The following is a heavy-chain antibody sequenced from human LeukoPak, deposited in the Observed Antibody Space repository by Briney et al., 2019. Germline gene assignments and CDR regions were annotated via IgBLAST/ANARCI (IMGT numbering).Heavy chain of an antibody. CDR3: ARARSPKTFDY. J-gene: IGHJ4*02. CDR1: GGSIRSSYYY. V-gene: IGHV4-61*05. D-gene: IGHD6-19*01. CDR2: IYYSGST. Sequence: SETLSLTCTVSGGSIRSSYYYWGWIRQPPGKGLEWIGYIYYSGSTNYNPSLKSRVTISVDTSKNQFSLKLSSVTAADTAVYYCARARSPKTFDYWGQGTLVTVSS.